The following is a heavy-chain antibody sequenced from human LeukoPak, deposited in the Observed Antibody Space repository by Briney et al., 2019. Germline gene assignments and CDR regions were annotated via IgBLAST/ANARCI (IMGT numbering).Heavy chain of an antibody. J-gene: IGHJ6*03. CDR2: IYYTGNT. D-gene: IGHD2-15*01. Sequence: SETLSLTCTVSGDSITGYYWGWIRQPPGKGLEWIGNIYYTGNTYYNASLKSRVTISVDTSKNQFSLKLSSVTAADTAVYYCARTSEGYCRGGSCWDYYYYMDVWGKGTTVTVSS. V-gene: IGHV4-39*07. CDR3: ARTSEGYCRGGSCWDYYYYMDV. CDR1: GDSITGYY.